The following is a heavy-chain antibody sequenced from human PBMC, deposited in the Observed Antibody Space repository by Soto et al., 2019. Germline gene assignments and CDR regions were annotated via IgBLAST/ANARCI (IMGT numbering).Heavy chain of an antibody. D-gene: IGHD6-19*01. V-gene: IGHV4-61*08. CDR2: VYYSGST. Sequence: QVQLQESGPGLVKPSETLSLTCTVSGGSVSSGGYYWSWIRQPPGKGLEWIGYVYYSGSTNYNPSLKSRVTISVDTSKNQFSLKLSFVTAADTAVYYCARGQQWLVPPDWGQGTMVTVSS. J-gene: IGHJ4*02. CDR3: ARGQQWLVPPD. CDR1: GGSVSSGGYY.